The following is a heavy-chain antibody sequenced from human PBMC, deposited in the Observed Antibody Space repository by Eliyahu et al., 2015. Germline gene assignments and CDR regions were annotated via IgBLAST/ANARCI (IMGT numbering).Heavy chain of an antibody. CDR2: IYYSGST. CDR3: ARGENPEYFQH. V-gene: IGHV4-59*08. D-gene: IGHD3-10*01. Sequence: QVQLQESGPGLVKPSETLSLTCTVSGGSISSYYWSWIRQPPGKGLEWIGYIYYSGSTNYNPSLKSRVTISVDTSKNQFSLKLSSVTAADTAVYYCARGENPEYFQHWGQGTLVTVSS. CDR1: GGSISSYY. J-gene: IGHJ1*01.